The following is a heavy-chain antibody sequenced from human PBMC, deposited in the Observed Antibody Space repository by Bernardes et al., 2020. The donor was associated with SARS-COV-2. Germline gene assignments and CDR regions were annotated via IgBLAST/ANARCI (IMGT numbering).Heavy chain of an antibody. CDR1: GGSISSSDYY. CDR3: ARRYSGYDMFNWFDS. D-gene: IGHD5-12*01. CDR2: IYYSGST. Sequence: SETLSLTCTVSGGSISSSDYYWGWIRRPPGKGLEWIGSIYYSGSTFYNPSLRSRVTTSVDTSKSQFFLTLTSVSAADTAVYYCARRYSGYDMFNWFDSWGQGAQITVSS. V-gene: IGHV4-39*01. J-gene: IGHJ5*01.